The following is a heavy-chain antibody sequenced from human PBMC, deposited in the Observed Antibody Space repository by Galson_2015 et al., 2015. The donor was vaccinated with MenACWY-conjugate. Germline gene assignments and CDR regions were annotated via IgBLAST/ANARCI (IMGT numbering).Heavy chain of an antibody. CDR3: ARGRGSYYYGMDV. CDR2: INPYGGST. J-gene: IGHJ6*02. CDR1: GYTFNTYY. Sequence: SVKVSCKASGYTFNTYYMRWVRQAPGQGLEWVGIINPYGGSTTYAQKFQGRVTMTRDTSTSTVYMELSSLRSEDTAVYYCARGRGSYYYGMDVWGQGTTVPVSS. V-gene: IGHV1-46*02. D-gene: IGHD1-26*01.